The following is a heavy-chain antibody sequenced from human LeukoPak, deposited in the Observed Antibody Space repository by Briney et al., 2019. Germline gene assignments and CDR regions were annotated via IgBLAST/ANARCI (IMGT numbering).Heavy chain of an antibody. J-gene: IGHJ6*02. CDR3: ASSTVGATNGLDV. CDR1: GYTFIDYH. Sequence: ASVTVSFKASGYTFIDYHMHWVRQAPGQGLEWMGWINPNSGGTNYAHKFQGRVTMTRDTTISTAYMELSRLRPDDTAVYYCASSTVGATNGLDVWGQGTTVTVSS. D-gene: IGHD1-26*01. CDR2: INPNSGGT. V-gene: IGHV1-2*02.